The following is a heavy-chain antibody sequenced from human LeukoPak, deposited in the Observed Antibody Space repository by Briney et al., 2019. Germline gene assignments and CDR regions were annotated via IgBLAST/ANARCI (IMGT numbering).Heavy chain of an antibody. CDR2: INHSGST. D-gene: IGHD2-15*01. J-gene: IGHJ4*02. V-gene: IGHV4-34*01. CDR3: ARGLFGGGSFSFDY. CDR1: GGSFSGYY. Sequence: PSETLSLTCAVYGGSFSGYYWSWIRQPPGKGLEWIGEINHSGSTNYNPSLKSRVTISVDTSKNQFSLKLSSVTAADTAVYYCARGLFGGGSFSFDYWGQGILVTVSS.